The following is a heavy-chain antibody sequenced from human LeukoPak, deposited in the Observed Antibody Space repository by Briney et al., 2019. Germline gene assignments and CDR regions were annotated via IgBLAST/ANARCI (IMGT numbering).Heavy chain of an antibody. CDR2: IYYSGST. V-gene: IGHV4-59*01. Sequence: SETLSLTXTVSGGSIRSYYWSWIRQPPGKGLEWIGYIYYSGSTNYNPSLKSRVTISVDTSKNQFSLKLSSVTAADTAVYYCARGGGQYDSSGYYEGWAFDIWGQGTMVTVSS. D-gene: IGHD3-22*01. CDR3: ARGGGQYDSSGYYEGWAFDI. J-gene: IGHJ3*02. CDR1: GGSIRSYY.